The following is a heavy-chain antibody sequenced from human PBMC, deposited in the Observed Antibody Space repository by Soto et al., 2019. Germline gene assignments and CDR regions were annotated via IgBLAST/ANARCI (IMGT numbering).Heavy chain of an antibody. D-gene: IGHD4-17*01. V-gene: IGHV1-18*01. Sequence: QLQLVQSGAEVKKPGASVKVSCKTSGYTFTSHGISWVRQAPGQGLEWMGWISAYNGDTNYAENLQGRLTMTADTSTSTVYMELRSLRSDDTAAYYCARDRDYADYYGHWGQGTLVTVSS. CDR1: GYTFTSHG. J-gene: IGHJ4*02. CDR3: ARDRDYADYYGH. CDR2: ISAYNGDT.